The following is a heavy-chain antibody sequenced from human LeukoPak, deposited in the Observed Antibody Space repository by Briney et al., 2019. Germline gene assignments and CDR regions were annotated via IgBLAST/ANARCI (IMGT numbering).Heavy chain of an antibody. D-gene: IGHD4-17*01. V-gene: IGHV3-53*01. CDR2: IYSGGST. Sequence: TGGSLRLSCAASEFSVGSNYMTWVRQAPGKGLEWVSLIYSGGSTYYADSVKGRFTISRDISKNAVYLQMNSLRAEDTAVYYCARDSYGDANFDSWGQGTLVTVSS. J-gene: IGHJ4*02. CDR3: ARDSYGDANFDS. CDR1: EFSVGSNY.